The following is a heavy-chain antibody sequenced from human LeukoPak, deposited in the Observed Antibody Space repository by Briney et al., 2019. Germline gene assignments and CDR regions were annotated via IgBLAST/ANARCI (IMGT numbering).Heavy chain of an antibody. CDR1: GGXMTNLY. V-gene: IGHV4-59*01. D-gene: IGHD2/OR15-2a*01. CDR2: IYDSGST. CDR3: AKGGSTNFYYGDI. Sequence: SETLSLTCTVSGGXMTNLYCTWIRQPPGKGREWIGDIYDSGSTRYNTSLKSRVTISVDTSKNQFSLKLSSVTAADTAVYYCAKGGSTNFYYGDIWGQGTTVTVSS. J-gene: IGHJ6*02.